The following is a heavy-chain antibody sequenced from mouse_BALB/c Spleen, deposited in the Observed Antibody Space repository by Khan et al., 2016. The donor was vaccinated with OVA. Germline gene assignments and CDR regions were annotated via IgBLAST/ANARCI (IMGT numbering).Heavy chain of an antibody. CDR1: GYSFTGYF. V-gene: IGHV1-20*01. D-gene: IGHD1-1*01. J-gene: IGHJ2*01. CDR2: INPHIGET. CDR3: TGIDRSDFDY. Sequence: EVQLQQSGPELVRPGASVKISCKASGYSFTGYFMNWVMQSHGKSLEWIGRINPHIGETFYNPRFKDKATLTVDESSSTAHMELRTLTSEDSAVYYCTGIDRSDFDYWGQGTTLTVAS.